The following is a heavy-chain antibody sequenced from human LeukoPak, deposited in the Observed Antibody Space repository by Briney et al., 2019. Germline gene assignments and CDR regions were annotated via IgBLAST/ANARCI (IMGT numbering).Heavy chain of an antibody. Sequence: GEALKISFQGSGYSFTSYWIGWGRPMPGKGLEWKGIIYPGDSDTRYSPSFQGQVTISADKSISPAYLQWSSLKASDTAMYYCARLERNGYYDSSLRLWGQGTMVTVSS. V-gene: IGHV5-51*01. CDR2: IYPGDSDT. D-gene: IGHD3-22*01. J-gene: IGHJ3*01. CDR1: GYSFTSYW. CDR3: ARLERNGYYDSSLRL.